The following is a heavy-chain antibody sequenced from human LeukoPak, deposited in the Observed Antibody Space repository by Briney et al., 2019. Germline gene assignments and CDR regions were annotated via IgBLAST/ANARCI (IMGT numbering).Heavy chain of an antibody. V-gene: IGHV3-9*01. J-gene: IGHJ4*02. CDR1: GFTFDDYA. CDR3: AKGALIVGATAGLDY. Sequence: GGSLRLSCAASGFTFDDYAMHWVRQAPGKSLEWVSGISWNSGSIGYADSVKGRFTISRDNAKNSLYLQMNSLRAEDTALYYCAKGALIVGATAGLDYWGQGTLVTVSS. D-gene: IGHD1-26*01. CDR2: ISWNSGSI.